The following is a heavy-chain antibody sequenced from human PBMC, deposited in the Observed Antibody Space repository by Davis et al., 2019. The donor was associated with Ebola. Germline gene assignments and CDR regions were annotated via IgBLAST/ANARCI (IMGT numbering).Heavy chain of an antibody. Sequence: GESLKISCAASGFTFSIFAMNWVRQAPGKGLEWVSAISGSGGCTNYADSVKGRFTISRDNSKNTLYLQLNSPRAEDTAVYYCAKDTSNIWFDIWGQGTNVTVSS. D-gene: IGHD1-26*01. CDR2: ISGSGGCT. J-gene: IGHJ3*02. V-gene: IGHV3-23*01. CDR3: AKDTSNIWFDI. CDR1: GFTFSIFA.